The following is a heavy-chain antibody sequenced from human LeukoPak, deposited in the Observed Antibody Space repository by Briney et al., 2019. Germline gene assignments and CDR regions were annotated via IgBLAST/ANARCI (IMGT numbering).Heavy chain of an antibody. V-gene: IGHV3-53*01. CDR2: IYPDGGT. CDR1: GFTVTDNY. Sequence: PGGSLRLSCAVSGFTVTDNYMSWVRQAPGKGLQWVWGIYPDGGTYYADAVKGRFTISRDISRNTLLLQMNSLRPDVTAVHYCARTNPVYGDYDYWGQGTLVTVSS. J-gene: IGHJ4*02. D-gene: IGHD4-17*01. CDR3: ARTNPVYGDYDY.